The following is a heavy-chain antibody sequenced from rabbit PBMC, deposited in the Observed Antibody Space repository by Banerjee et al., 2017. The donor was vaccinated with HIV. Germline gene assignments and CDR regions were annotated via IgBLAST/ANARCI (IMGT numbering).Heavy chain of an antibody. V-gene: IGHV1S45*01. D-gene: IGHD1-1*01. CDR3: ARDTSSSFSSYGMDL. Sequence: QEQLEESGGDLVKPEGSLTLTCTASGFSLSVSYWICWVRQAPGKGLEWIACIDAGDSGRAYYATWAKGRFTCSKTSSTTVTLQMTRLTAADTATYFCARDTSSSFSSYGMDLWGPGTLVTVS. CDR1: GFSLSVSYW. CDR2: IDAGDSGRA. J-gene: IGHJ6*01.